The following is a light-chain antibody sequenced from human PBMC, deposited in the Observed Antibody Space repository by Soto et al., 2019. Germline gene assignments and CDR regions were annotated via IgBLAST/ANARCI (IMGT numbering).Light chain of an antibody. CDR2: EVS. V-gene: IGLV2-14*01. CDR1: SSDVGGYNY. J-gene: IGLJ1*01. Sequence: QSALTQPASVSGSPGQSITISCTGTSSDVGGYNYVSWYQQHPGKAPKLMIYEVSNRPSGVSNRFSGSKSGNTASLTISGRQAEEEADYYCSSYTSSSTYVFGTGTKVTVL. CDR3: SSYTSSSTYV.